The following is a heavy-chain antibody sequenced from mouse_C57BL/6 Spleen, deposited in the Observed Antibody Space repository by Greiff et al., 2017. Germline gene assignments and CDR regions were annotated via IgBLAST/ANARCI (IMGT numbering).Heavy chain of an antibody. D-gene: IGHD1-1*01. CDR1: GYTFTSYW. V-gene: IGHV1-55*01. CDR3: ARSGPIYYYGSSNWENYFDY. J-gene: IGHJ2*01. Sequence: QVQLQQPGAELVKPGASVKMSCKASGYTFTSYWITWVKQRPGQGLEWIGDIYPGSGSTNYNEKFKSKATLTVDTSSSTAYMQLSSLTSEDSAVYYCARSGPIYYYGSSNWENYFDYWGQGTTLTVSS. CDR2: IYPGSGST.